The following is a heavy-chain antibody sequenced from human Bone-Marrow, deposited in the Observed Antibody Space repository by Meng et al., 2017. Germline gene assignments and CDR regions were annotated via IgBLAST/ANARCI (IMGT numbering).Heavy chain of an antibody. CDR1: GWSFSDYS. CDR2: INHSWSN. CDR3: ARSPTTMAHDFDY. V-gene: IGHV4-34*04. J-gene: IGHJ4*02. D-gene: IGHD4-11*01. Sequence: ECGADLLKPWATLALSCVVSGWSFSDYSWRWVRQPPGKGLEWILEINHSWSNNHNPSLESRASISLDTSQNNLSLKLGSVTAAESAVYYCARSPTTMAHDFDYWGQGTLVTVSS.